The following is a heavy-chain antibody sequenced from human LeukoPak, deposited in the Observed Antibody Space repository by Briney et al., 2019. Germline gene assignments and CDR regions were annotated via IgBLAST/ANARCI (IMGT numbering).Heavy chain of an antibody. CDR1: GYTFTSYG. J-gene: IGHJ5*02. CDR2: ISAYNGNT. V-gene: IGHV1-18*04. CDR3: ARAPYCSGGSCPPPDWFDP. Sequence: ASVKVPCKASGYTFTSYGISWVRQAPGQGLEWMGWISAYNGNTNYAQKLQGRVTMTTDTSTSTAYMELRSLRSDDTAVYYCARAPYCSGGSCPPPDWFDPWGQGTLVTVSS. D-gene: IGHD2-15*01.